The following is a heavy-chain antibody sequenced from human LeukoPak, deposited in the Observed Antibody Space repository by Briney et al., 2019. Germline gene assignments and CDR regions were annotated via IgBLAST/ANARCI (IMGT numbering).Heavy chain of an antibody. CDR2: ITNGSGST. J-gene: IGHJ4*02. CDR3: ARESDTVVRGVINY. CDR1: GFTLSSYA. Sequence: GGSLRLSCAASGFTLSSYAMSWVRQAPGKGLEWVSGITNGSGSTYYADSVKGRFTISRDNSKNTLYLQMNSLRAEDTAVYYCARESDTVVRGVINYWGQGTLVTVSS. V-gene: IGHV3-23*01. D-gene: IGHD3-10*01.